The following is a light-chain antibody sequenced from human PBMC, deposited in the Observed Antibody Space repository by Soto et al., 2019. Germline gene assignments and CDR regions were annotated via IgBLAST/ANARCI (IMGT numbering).Light chain of an antibody. CDR1: QSVSSSY. J-gene: IGKJ1*01. CDR3: KQYGSSGT. CDR2: GAS. Sequence: VLKESPGTLSLSPGERGGVSCGTGQSVSSSYLAWYQQKPGQAPRVLIYGASNTATGIPDRFSGSGSGTDFPLTIRRLEPEDFAVYYCKQYGSSGTXGQGTKVDIK. V-gene: IGKV3-20*01.